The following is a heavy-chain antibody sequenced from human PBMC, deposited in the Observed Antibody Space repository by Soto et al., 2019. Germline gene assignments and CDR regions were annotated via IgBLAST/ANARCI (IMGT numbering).Heavy chain of an antibody. CDR2: IYYSGST. CDR3: ARGPLLLWFGELNQDY. CDR1: GGSISSYY. Sequence: SETLSLTCTVSGGSISSYYWSWIRQPPGKGLEWIGYIYYSGSTNYNPSLKSRVTISVDTSKNQFSLKLSSVTAADTAVYYCARGPLLLWFGELNQDYWGQGTLVTVSS. V-gene: IGHV4-59*12. J-gene: IGHJ4*02. D-gene: IGHD3-10*01.